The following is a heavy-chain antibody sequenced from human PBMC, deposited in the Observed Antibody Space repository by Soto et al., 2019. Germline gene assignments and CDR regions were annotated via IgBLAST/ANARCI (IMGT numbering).Heavy chain of an antibody. Sequence: QVQLVESGGGVVQPGRSLRLSCAASGFTFSSYGMHWVRQAPGKGLEWVAVIWYDGSNKYYADSVKGRFTISRDNSKNTLYLQMNSLRAENTAVYYGARDRAVTTYSDSFDIWGQGTMVTVSS. J-gene: IGHJ3*02. CDR3: ARDRAVTTYSDSFDI. D-gene: IGHD4-17*01. CDR2: IWYDGSNK. V-gene: IGHV3-33*01. CDR1: GFTFSSYG.